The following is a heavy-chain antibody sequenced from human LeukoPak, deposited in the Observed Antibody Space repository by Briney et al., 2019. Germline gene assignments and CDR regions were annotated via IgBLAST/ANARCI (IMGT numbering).Heavy chain of an antibody. CDR2: IWYDGSNK. J-gene: IGHJ4*02. V-gene: IGHV3-33*01. CDR1: GFTLSSYG. CDR3: ARGPAADLYYFDY. Sequence: GGSLRLSCAASGFTLSSYGMHWVRQAPGKGLEWVAVIWYDGSNKYYADSVKGRFTISRDNSKNTLYLQMNSLRAEDTAVYYCARGPAADLYYFDYWGQGTLVTVSS. D-gene: IGHD6-13*01.